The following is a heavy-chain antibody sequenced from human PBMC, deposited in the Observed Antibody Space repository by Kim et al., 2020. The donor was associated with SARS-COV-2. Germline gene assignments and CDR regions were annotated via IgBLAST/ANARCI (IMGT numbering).Heavy chain of an antibody. CDR1: GASISSGGYH. CDR2: MYTSGST. CDR3: ARDLWLPAAGPGSYYYYVVDV. J-gene: IGHJ6*02. Sequence: SETLSLTCTVSGASISSGGYHWSWIRQPAGKGLEWIGRMYTSGSTNYNPSLKSRVTISRDTSKNQFSLKLTSVTAADTAVYYCARDLWLPAAGPGSYYYYVVDVWGQGTTVTVSS. V-gene: IGHV4-61*02. D-gene: IGHD6-13*01.